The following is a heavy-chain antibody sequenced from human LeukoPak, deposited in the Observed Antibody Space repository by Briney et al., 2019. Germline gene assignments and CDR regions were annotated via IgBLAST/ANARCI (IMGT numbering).Heavy chain of an antibody. J-gene: IGHJ4*02. D-gene: IGHD3-22*01. Sequence: GASVKVSCKASGYTFTGHYMHWVRQAPGQGLEWMGWINPNSGGTNYAQKFQGRVTMTRDTSISTAYMELSRLRSDDLAVYYCASLNLPDSSGYYDDWGQGTLVTVSS. CDR2: INPNSGGT. CDR1: GYTFTGHY. V-gene: IGHV1-2*02. CDR3: ASLNLPDSSGYYDD.